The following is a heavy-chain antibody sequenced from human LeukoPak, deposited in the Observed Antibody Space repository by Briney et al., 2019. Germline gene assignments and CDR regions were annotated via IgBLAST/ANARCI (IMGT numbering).Heavy chain of an antibody. CDR3: ARVRYCGGDCYTPFDAFDI. CDR2: INPSGGST. V-gene: IGHV1-46*03. D-gene: IGHD2-21*01. CDR1: GYTFTSYY. Sequence: GASVKVSCKASGYTFTSYYMHWVRQAPGQGLEWMGIINPSGGSTSYAQKFQGRVTMTRDTSTSTVYMELSSLRSEDTAVYYCARVRYCGGDCYTPFDAFDIWGRGTMVTVSS. J-gene: IGHJ3*02.